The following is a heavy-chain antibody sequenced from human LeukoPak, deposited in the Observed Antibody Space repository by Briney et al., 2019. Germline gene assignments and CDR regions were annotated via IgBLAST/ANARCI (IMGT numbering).Heavy chain of an antibody. V-gene: IGHV3-64*02. J-gene: IGHJ4*02. CDR3: ARGGLESPWSGYNAPDF. CDR2: INAGGGST. CDR1: GFIFSNFD. D-gene: IGHD3-3*01. Sequence: PGGSLRLSCAASGFIFSNFDMHWVRQAPGKGLEYVSSINAGGGSTYYVASVKGRFTISRDAVKDTLYLQMGSVRIEDTAVYYCARGGLESPWSGYNAPDFWGQGTLVAVSS.